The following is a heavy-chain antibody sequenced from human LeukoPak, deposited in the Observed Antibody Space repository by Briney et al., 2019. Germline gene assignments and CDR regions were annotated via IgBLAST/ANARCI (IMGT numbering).Heavy chain of an antibody. CDR3: AKDWGDYAHKTANWFDP. D-gene: IGHD4-17*01. CDR2: IRYDGSNK. CDR1: GFTFSTYG. J-gene: IGHJ5*02. Sequence: GGSLRLSCAASGFTFSTYGMHWVRQAPGGGLQWVAFIRYDGSNKYYADSVKGRFTISRDNSNNTLYLQMNSLRPEDTAVYYCAKDWGDYAHKTANWFDPWGQGTLVTVS. V-gene: IGHV3-30*02.